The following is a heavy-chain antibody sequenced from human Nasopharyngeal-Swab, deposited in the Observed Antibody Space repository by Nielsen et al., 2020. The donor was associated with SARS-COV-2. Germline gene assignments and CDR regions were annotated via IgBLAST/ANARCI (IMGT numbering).Heavy chain of an antibody. D-gene: IGHD2-15*01. V-gene: IGHV3-69-1*01. CDR1: GFTFSDYY. CDR2: ISSSSTI. J-gene: IGHJ3*02. Sequence: GGSLRLSCAASGFTFSDYYMNWVRQAPGKGLEWVSSISSSSTIYYADSVKGRFTISRDNAKNSLYLQMNSLRAEDTAVYYCARDWQDIVVVVADSGAFDIWGQGTMVTVSS. CDR3: ARDWQDIVVVVADSGAFDI.